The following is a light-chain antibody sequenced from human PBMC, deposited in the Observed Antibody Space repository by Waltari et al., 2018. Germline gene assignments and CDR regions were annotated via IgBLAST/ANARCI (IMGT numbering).Light chain of an antibody. J-gene: IGLJ6*01. V-gene: IGLV1-40*01. CDR3: QSYDSSLSGL. CDR2: GNS. Sequence: QSVLTQPPSVSGAPGQRVTISCTGSSSNIGAGYAVHWYQPLPGTAPNLLIYGNSNRPSGVPDRFSGSKSGTSASLAITGLQAEDEADYYCQSYDSSLSGLFGSGTKVTVL. CDR1: SSNIGAGYA.